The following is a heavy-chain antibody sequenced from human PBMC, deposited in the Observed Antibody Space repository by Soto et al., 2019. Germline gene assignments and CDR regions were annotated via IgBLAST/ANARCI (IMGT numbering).Heavy chain of an antibody. D-gene: IGHD4-17*01. V-gene: IGHV3-23*01. CDR2: ISKTGVST. CDR1: GFTFSTYA. Sequence: GGSLRLSCAASGFTFSTYAMNWVRQAPGKGLEWVSAISKTGVSTYYAESVRGRFTISRDNSVNTLYLQMSGLRTEDTAVYYCAHPRGYGVFDAVDIWGQGTMVTVSS. CDR3: AHPRGYGVFDAVDI. J-gene: IGHJ3*02.